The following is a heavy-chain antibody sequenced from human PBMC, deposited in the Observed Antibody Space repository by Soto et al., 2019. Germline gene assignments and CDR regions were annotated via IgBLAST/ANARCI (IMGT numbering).Heavy chain of an antibody. CDR3: ATSSGWRVSPTGGAFDI. D-gene: IGHD6-19*01. V-gene: IGHV3-30*03. Sequence: PGGSLRLSCAASGFTFSSYGMHWVRQAPGKGLEWVAVISYDGSNKYYADSVKGRFTISRDNSKNTLYLQMNSLRAEDTAVYYCATSSGWRVSPTGGAFDIWGQGTMVTVSS. CDR2: ISYDGSNK. CDR1: GFTFSSYG. J-gene: IGHJ3*02.